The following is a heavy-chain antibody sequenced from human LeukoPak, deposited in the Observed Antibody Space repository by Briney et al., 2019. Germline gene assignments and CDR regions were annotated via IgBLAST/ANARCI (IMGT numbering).Heavy chain of an antibody. V-gene: IGHV4-61*01. D-gene: IGHD2-15*01. Sequence: KPSETLSLTCTVSGGSVSSGSYYWSWIRQPPGKGLEWIGYIYYSGSTNYNPSLKSRVTISVDTSKNQFSLKLSSVTAADTAVYYCARDIGKYCSGGSCERYNWFDPWGQGTLVTVSS. CDR1: GGSVSSGSYY. CDR3: ARDIGKYCSGGSCERYNWFDP. J-gene: IGHJ5*02. CDR2: IYYSGST.